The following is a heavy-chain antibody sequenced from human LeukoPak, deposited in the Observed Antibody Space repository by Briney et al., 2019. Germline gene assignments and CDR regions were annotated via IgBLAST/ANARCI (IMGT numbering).Heavy chain of an antibody. J-gene: IGHJ5*02. CDR2: IDHSGST. CDR3: ARGLFIVVVVAARELGWFDP. CDR1: GGSFSGYY. V-gene: IGHV4-34*01. D-gene: IGHD2-15*01. Sequence: PSETLSLTCAVSGGSFSGYYWSWIRHPPGKGLEWIGEIDHSGSTNYNPSLKSRVTISVDTSKNQFSLKLSSVTAADTAVYYCARGLFIVVVVAARELGWFDPWGQGTLVTVSS.